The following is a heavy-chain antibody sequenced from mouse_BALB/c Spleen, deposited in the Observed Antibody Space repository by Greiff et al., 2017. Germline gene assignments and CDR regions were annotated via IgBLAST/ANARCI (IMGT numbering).Heavy chain of an antibody. V-gene: IGHV14-1*02. Sequence: VQLQQSGAELVRPGALVKLSCKASGFNIKDYYMHWVKQRPEQGLEWIGWIDPENGNTIYDPKFQGKASITADTSSNTAYLQLSSLTSEDTAVYYCARAIYYYGRGYFDVWGAGTTVTVSS. CDR2: IDPENGNT. D-gene: IGHD1-1*01. J-gene: IGHJ1*01. CDR3: ARAIYYYGRGYFDV. CDR1: GFNIKDYY.